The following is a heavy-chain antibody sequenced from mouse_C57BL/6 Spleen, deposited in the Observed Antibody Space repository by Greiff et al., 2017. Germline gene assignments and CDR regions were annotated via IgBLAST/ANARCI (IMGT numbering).Heavy chain of an antibody. CDR3: ALIYYYGSSFYAMDY. Sequence: QVQLQQPGAELVKPGASVKVSCKASGYTFTSYWMHWVKQRPGQGLEWIGRINPSDSDTNYNQKFKGKATLTVDTSSSTAYMKLSSLTSEDSAVYYCALIYYYGSSFYAMDYWGQGTSVTVAS. CDR2: INPSDSDT. J-gene: IGHJ4*01. D-gene: IGHD1-1*01. V-gene: IGHV1-74*01. CDR1: GYTFTSYW.